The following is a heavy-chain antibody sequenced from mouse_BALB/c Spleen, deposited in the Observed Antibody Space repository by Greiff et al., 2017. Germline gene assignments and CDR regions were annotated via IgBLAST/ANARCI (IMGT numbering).Heavy chain of an antibody. V-gene: IGHV1-5*01. Sequence: DVQLQESGTVLARPGASVKMSCKASGYTFTSYWMHWVKQRPGQGLEWIGAIYPGNSDTSYNQKFKGKAKLTAVTSTSTAYMELSSLTNEDSAVYYCARGDYYGSSYGFAYWGQGTLVTVSA. D-gene: IGHD1-1*01. CDR2: IYPGNSDT. J-gene: IGHJ3*01. CDR3: ARGDYYGSSYGFAY. CDR1: GYTFTSYW.